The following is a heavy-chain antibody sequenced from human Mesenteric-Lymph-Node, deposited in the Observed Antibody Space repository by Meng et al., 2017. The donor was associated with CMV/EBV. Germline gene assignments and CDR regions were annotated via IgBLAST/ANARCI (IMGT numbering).Heavy chain of an antibody. CDR1: GFTFSSYA. CDR2: ISGSGGST. V-gene: IGHV3-23*01. J-gene: IGHJ4*02. Sequence: ETLSLTCAASGFTFSSYAMSWVRQAPGKGLEWVSAISGSGGSTYYADSVKGRFTISRDNSKNTLYLQMNSLRAEDTAVYYCAKDGDYYGSGSPLSYWGQGTLVTVSS. D-gene: IGHD3-10*01. CDR3: AKDGDYYGSGSPLSY.